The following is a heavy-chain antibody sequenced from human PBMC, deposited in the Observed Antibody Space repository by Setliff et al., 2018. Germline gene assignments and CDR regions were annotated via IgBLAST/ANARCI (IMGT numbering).Heavy chain of an antibody. CDR1: GFTFSDYN. V-gene: IGHV3-48*01. CDR2: ISSSSGTI. CDR3: ARSRRPRRLQSDFDH. Sequence: GESLRLSCAASGFTFSDYNMNWVRQAPGKGLEWLSYISSSSGTIFYADSVKGRFSISRDSAKSSLFLQMNSLRGEDTAVYYCARSRRPRRLQSDFDHWGQGTLVTVSS. J-gene: IGHJ4*02. D-gene: IGHD5-18*01.